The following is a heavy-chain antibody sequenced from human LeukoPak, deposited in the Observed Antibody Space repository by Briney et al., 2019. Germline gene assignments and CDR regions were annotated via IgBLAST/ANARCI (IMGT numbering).Heavy chain of an antibody. D-gene: IGHD1-26*01. CDR2: ISAYNANT. CDR1: GYTFTSYG. Sequence: ASVKVSCKASGYTFTSYGISWGRQAPGQGLEWMGWISAYNANTNYAQKLQGRVNMTTDTSTSTAYMELRSLRSADTAVYYSAREDVDGSFDYWGQGTLVTVSS. J-gene: IGHJ4*02. V-gene: IGHV1-18*01. CDR3: AREDVDGSFDY.